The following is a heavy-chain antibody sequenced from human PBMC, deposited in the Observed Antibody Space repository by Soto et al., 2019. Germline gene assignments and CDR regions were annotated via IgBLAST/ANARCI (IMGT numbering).Heavy chain of an antibody. CDR2: IYYSGSI. V-gene: IGHV4-39*02. CDR1: GGSISSSSYH. D-gene: IGHD1-26*01. CDR3: AREASVGATTTYYCGMDV. Sequence: QLQLQESGPGLVKPSETLSLTCTASGGSISSSSYHWGWIRQPPGKGLEWIGSIYYSGSIYYNPSLKSRVTISVDTSKNQCSLKLSSVTAADTAVYYCAREASVGATTTYYCGMDVWGQGTTVTVSS. J-gene: IGHJ6*02.